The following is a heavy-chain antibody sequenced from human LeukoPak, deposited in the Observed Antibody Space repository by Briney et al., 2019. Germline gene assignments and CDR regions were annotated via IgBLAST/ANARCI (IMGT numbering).Heavy chain of an antibody. Sequence: PGGTLRLSCAASGFTFSSYGMSWVRQAPGKGLEWVSSISHIGSYIYYSDSVKGRFTISRDNAKNSLYLQMNSLRAEDTAVYFCARDWGSWDFDFWGQGTLVTVSS. V-gene: IGHV3-21*01. CDR3: ARDWGSWDFDF. CDR2: ISHIGSYI. CDR1: GFTFSSYG. D-gene: IGHD6-13*01. J-gene: IGHJ4*02.